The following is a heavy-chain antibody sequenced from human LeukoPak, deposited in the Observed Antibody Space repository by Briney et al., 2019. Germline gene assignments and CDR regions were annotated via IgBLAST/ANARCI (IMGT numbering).Heavy chain of an antibody. CDR1: GYTFTGYY. D-gene: IGHD6-13*01. V-gene: IGHV1-2*02. Sequence: ASVKVSCKASGYTFTGYYMHWVRQAPGQGLEWMGWINPNSGGTNYAQKFQGRVTMTRDTSISTAYMELSRLRSDDTAVYYCARGAVGYSSSWYCNYWGQGTLVTVSS. CDR3: ARGAVGYSSSWYCNY. J-gene: IGHJ4*02. CDR2: INPNSGGT.